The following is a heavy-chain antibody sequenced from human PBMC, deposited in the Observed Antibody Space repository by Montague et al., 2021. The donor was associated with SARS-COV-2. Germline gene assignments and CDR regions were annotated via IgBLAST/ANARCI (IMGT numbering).Heavy chain of an antibody. J-gene: IGHJ6*02. CDR2: IYYTGSS. V-gene: IGHV4-61*01. CDR1: GGSVSSGSFY. CDR3: ARGDVVVVAANDYYYGMDV. D-gene: IGHD2-15*01. Sequence: SETLSLTCTVSGGSVSSGSFYWSWIRQPPGKGLELIGYIYYTGSSNYNPSLKSRVTISVDTSKNQFSLKLSSVTAADTAVYYCARGDVVVVAANDYYYGMDVWGQGTTVTVSS.